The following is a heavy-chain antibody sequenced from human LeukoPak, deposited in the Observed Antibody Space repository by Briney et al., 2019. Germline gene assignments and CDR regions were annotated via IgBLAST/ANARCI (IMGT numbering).Heavy chain of an antibody. V-gene: IGHV4-61*01. Sequence: SETLSLTCTVSGGSVSSGSYPWSWVRQPPGKGLEWIGYIYYSGSTNYNPSLKSRVTMSVHTSKNQFSLKLSSVTAADTAVYYCARDRWAKYFYYAMDVWGKGTTVTVSS. CDR2: IYYSGST. J-gene: IGHJ6*04. D-gene: IGHD1-26*01. CDR3: ARDRWAKYFYYAMDV. CDR1: GGSVSSGSYP.